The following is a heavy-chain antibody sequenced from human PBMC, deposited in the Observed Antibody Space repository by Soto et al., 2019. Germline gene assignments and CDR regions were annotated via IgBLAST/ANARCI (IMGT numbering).Heavy chain of an antibody. D-gene: IGHD2-2*01. V-gene: IGHV6-1*01. Sequence: SQTLSLTCAISGDSVSSNSAAWNWIRQSPSRGLEWLGRTYYRSKWYNDYAVSVKSRITINPDTSKNQFSLQLNSVTPEDTAVYYCAREDIVVVPAARGHSFDPWGQGTLVTV. CDR1: GDSVSSNSAA. CDR3: AREDIVVVPAARGHSFDP. CDR2: TYYRSKWYN. J-gene: IGHJ5*02.